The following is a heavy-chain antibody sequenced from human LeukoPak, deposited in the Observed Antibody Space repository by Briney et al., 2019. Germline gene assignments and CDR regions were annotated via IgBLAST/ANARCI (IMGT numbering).Heavy chain of an antibody. V-gene: IGHV1-69*13. CDR1: GGTFSSYA. CDR3: ARVQDCGGDCYLLDY. J-gene: IGHJ4*02. Sequence: GASVKVSCKASGGTFSSYAISWVRQAPGQGLEWMGGIIPIFGTANYAQKFQGRVTITADESTSTAYMELSSLRSEDTAVYYCARVQDCGGDCYLLDYWGQGTLVTVSS. D-gene: IGHD2-21*02. CDR2: IIPIFGTA.